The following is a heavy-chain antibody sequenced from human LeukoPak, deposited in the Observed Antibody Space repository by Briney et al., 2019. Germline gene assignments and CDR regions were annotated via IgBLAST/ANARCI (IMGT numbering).Heavy chain of an antibody. CDR1: GFSFSSDN. CDR3: ARSTRGKLTTDT. D-gene: IGHD3-3*01. V-gene: IGHV3-21*06. Sequence: GGSLRLSCSASGFSFSSDNMNWIRKAPGRGLEWGSSISSRSSLIYYAGSVKGRFTISRDDAKNSLYLQMNSLRAEDTAVYYCARSTRGKLTTDTWGQGTLVTVSS. J-gene: IGHJ5*02. CDR2: ISSRSSLI.